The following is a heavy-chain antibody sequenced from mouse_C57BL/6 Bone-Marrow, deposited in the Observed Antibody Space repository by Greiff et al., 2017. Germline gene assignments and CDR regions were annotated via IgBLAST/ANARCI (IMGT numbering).Heavy chain of an antibody. Sequence: VQLQQPGTELVKPGASVKLSCKASGYTFTSYWMHWVKQRPGQGLEWIGNINPSNGGTNYNEKFKSKATLTVDKSSSTAYMQLSSLTSEDSAVYYCARWTTTVVATRYFDYWGQGTTRTVSS. CDR3: ARWTTTVVATRYFDY. CDR1: GYTFTSYW. CDR2: INPSNGGT. V-gene: IGHV1-53*01. D-gene: IGHD1-1*01. J-gene: IGHJ2*01.